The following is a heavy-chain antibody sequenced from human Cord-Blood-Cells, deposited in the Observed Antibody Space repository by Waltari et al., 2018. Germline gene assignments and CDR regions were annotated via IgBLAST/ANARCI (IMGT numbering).Heavy chain of an antibody. Sequence: ETLSLTCTVSGGSISSYYWSWIRQPPGKGLEWIGYIYYSGSTNYNPSLKSRVTISVDTSKNQFSLKLSSVTAADTAVYYCARQRNGDYVFDYWGQGTLVTVSS. CDR2: IYYSGST. V-gene: IGHV4-59*08. CDR1: GGSISSYY. D-gene: IGHD4-17*01. CDR3: ARQRNGDYVFDY. J-gene: IGHJ4*02.